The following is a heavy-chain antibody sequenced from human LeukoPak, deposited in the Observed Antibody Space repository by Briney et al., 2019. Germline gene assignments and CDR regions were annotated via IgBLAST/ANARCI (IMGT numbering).Heavy chain of an antibody. J-gene: IGHJ4*02. CDR3: ARGSPSYYDFWSGYFVTFDY. CDR1: GGSFSGYY. Sequence: SETLSLTCAVYGGSFSGYYWSWIRQPPGKGLEWIGDINHSGSTNYNPSLKSRVTISVDTSKNQFSPKLSSVTAADTAVYYCARGSPSYYDFWSGYFVTFDYWGQGTLVTVSS. V-gene: IGHV4-34*01. CDR2: INHSGST. D-gene: IGHD3-3*01.